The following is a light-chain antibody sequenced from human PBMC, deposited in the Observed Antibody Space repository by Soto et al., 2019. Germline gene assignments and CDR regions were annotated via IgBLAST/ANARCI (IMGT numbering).Light chain of an antibody. CDR1: QSISSL. CDR3: QQSYRSPRT. V-gene: IGKV1-39*01. J-gene: IGKJ1*01. CDR2: AAS. Sequence: IQLTQSPSSLSASVGDRVTITCRASQSISSLLNWYQQKPGKAPYLLIYAASSLQSGVPSRFSGSGSGTEFTLTINSLQPEDFATYSCQQSYRSPRTFGQGTKVEIK.